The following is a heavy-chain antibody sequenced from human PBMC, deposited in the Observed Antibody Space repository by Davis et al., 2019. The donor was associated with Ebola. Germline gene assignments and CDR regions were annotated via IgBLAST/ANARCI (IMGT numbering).Heavy chain of an antibody. CDR1: VITFSSYA. CDR2: ISGSGGTT. Sequence: GESLKISCADSVITFSSYAMTWVRQAPGKGLEWVSAISGSGGTTYYAGSVKGRFTVSRDNSKDTIYLQMNSLRAEDTAVYYCARSGLSFGVVKYHYGMDVWGKGTTVTVSS. V-gene: IGHV3-23*01. D-gene: IGHD3-3*01. CDR3: ARSGLSFGVVKYHYGMDV. J-gene: IGHJ6*04.